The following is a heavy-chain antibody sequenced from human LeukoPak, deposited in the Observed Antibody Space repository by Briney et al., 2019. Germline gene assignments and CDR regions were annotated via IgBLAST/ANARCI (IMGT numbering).Heavy chain of an antibody. CDR1: GGSMKSYY. J-gene: IGHJ3*02. Sequence: PSETLSLTCTVSGGSMKSYYWSWIRQPPGKGLEWIGNIYYSGTTNYNPSVRSRVTISVDTSKNQFSLKLSSVTDADTAAYYRARKYWDAFDIWGQGTKVTVSS. V-gene: IGHV4-59*08. CDR2: IYYSGTT. D-gene: IGHD2/OR15-2a*01. CDR3: ARKYWDAFDI.